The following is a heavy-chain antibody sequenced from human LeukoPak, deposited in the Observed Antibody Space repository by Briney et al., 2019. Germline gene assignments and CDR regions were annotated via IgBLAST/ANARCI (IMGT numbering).Heavy chain of an antibody. J-gene: IGHJ6*03. CDR1: GFTFSSYG. CDR3: ARVYTSTWYLGYLHMDV. Sequence: QAGRSLRLSCAASGFTFSSYGMHWVRQAPGKGLEWVAVISYDGSNKYYADSVKGRFTISRDNSKNTLYLQMNSLRAEDTAVYYCARVYTSTWYLGYLHMDVRGKGTTVTVSS. V-gene: IGHV3-30*03. D-gene: IGHD6-13*01. CDR2: ISYDGSNK.